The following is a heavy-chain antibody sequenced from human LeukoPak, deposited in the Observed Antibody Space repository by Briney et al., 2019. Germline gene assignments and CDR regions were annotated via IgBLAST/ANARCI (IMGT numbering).Heavy chain of an antibody. CDR3: AKDPIYYDSSGRSNDY. V-gene: IGHV3-23*01. D-gene: IGHD3-22*01. Sequence: GGSLRLSCAASGFTFSSYAMSWVRQAPGKGLEWVSAISGSGGSTYYADSVKGWFTISRDNSKNTLYLQMNSLRAEDTAVYYCAKDPIYYDSSGRSNDYWGQGTLVTVSS. CDR2: ISGSGGST. J-gene: IGHJ4*02. CDR1: GFTFSSYA.